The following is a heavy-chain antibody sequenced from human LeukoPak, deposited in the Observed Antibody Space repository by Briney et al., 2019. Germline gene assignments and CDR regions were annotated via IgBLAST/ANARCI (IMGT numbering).Heavy chain of an antibody. CDR1: GYSFTAFY. D-gene: IGHD3-22*01. Sequence: ASVKVSCKASGYSFTAFYIHWVRQAPGQGLEWMGIINPAGGSTTYAQKFQGSRLTLTRDTSTSTVYMELSSLRSEDTAVYYCARGRGVHDSHTYDYFDYWGQGSLVTVSS. V-gene: IGHV1-46*01. J-gene: IGHJ4*02. CDR2: INPAGGST. CDR3: ARGRGVHDSHTYDYFDY.